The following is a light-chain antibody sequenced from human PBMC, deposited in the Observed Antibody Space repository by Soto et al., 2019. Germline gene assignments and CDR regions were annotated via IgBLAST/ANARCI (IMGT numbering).Light chain of an antibody. J-gene: IGKJ5*01. CDR3: QHYNTSPPIT. Sequence: VLKQSPGTLSSYTGERATLSCRAIQSVSTSNLAWYQQRPGQAPRLLIYGASRRATGIPARFSGGGSGTDFTLTISRLEPEDFAVYYCQHYNTSPPITFGQGTRLEIK. CDR2: GAS. CDR1: QSVSTSN. V-gene: IGKV3-20*01.